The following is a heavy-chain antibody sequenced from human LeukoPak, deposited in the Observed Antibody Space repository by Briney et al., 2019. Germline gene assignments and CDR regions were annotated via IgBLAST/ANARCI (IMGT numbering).Heavy chain of an antibody. D-gene: IGHD3-3*01. Sequence: SETLSLTCTVSGGSISSYYWSWIRQPPGKGLEWIGYIYYSGSTNYNPSLKSRVTISVDTSKNQFSLKLSSVTAADTAVYYCVRGIGGYYLYYYYYMDVWGKGTTVTVSS. V-gene: IGHV4-59*01. J-gene: IGHJ6*03. CDR2: IYYSGST. CDR3: VRGIGGYYLYYYYYMDV. CDR1: GGSISSYY.